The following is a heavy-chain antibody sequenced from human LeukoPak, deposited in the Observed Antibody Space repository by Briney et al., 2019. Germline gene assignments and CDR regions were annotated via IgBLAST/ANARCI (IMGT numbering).Heavy chain of an antibody. CDR3: AKVGGALRFLEWLRTNYFDY. CDR2: ISGSGGST. J-gene: IGHJ4*02. Sequence: GGSLRLSCAASGFTFSRCWMSWVRQAPGKGLEWVSAISGSGGSTYYADSVKGRFTISRDNSKNTLYLQMNSLRAEDTAVYYCAKVGGALRFLEWLRTNYFDYWGQGTLVTVSS. V-gene: IGHV3-23*01. D-gene: IGHD3-3*01. CDR1: GFTFSRCW.